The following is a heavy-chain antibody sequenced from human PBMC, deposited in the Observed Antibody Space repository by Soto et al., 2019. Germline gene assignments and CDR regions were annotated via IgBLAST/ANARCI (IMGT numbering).Heavy chain of an antibody. J-gene: IGHJ4*02. CDR3: ARDRPPFDY. V-gene: IGHV3-33*01. Sequence: QVQLVESGGGVVQPGRSLRLSCAASGFTCSSYGMHWVRQAPGKGLEWVAVIWYDGSNKYYADSVKGRFTISRDNSKNTLYLQMNSLRAEDTAVYYCARDRPPFDYWGQGTLVTVSS. CDR2: IWYDGSNK. CDR1: GFTCSSYG.